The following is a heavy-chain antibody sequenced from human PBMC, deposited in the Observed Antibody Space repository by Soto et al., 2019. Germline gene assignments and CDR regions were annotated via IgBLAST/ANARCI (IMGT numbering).Heavy chain of an antibody. D-gene: IGHD1-26*01. CDR1: GGSISSTNYH. V-gene: IGHV4-39*01. CDR3: ARRDSGECFDY. Sequence: SETLSLTCTVSGGSISSTNYHWGWIRQPPGKGLEWIGTIYYTGTTYDNPSLKSRVTISVDTSKNQFSLKLSSVTAADTAVYYCARRDSGECFDYSGPGSLVTVSS. CDR2: IYYTGTT. J-gene: IGHJ4*01.